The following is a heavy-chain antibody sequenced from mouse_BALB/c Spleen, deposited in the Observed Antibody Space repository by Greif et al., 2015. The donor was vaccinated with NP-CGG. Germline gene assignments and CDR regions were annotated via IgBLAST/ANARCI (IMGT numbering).Heavy chain of an antibody. J-gene: IGHJ2*01. V-gene: IGHV1-4*01. CDR3: ARSSLLDY. CDR1: GYTFTSYT. CDR2: INPSSGYT. Sequence: VMLVESGAELARPGASVKMSCKAPGYTFTSYTMHWVKQRPGQGLEWIGYINPSSGYTNYNQKFKDKATLTADKSSSTAYMQLSSLTSEDSAVYYCARSSLLDYWGQGTTLTVSS.